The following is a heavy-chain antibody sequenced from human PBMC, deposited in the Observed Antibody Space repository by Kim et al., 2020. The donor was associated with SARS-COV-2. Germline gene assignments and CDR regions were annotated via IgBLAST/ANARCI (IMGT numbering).Heavy chain of an antibody. CDR1: GGSISSGGYY. CDR3: ARDQRGPDNYYGMDV. CDR2: IYYSGST. V-gene: IGHV4-31*03. D-gene: IGHD5-12*01. J-gene: IGHJ6*02. Sequence: SETLSLTCTVSGGSISSGGYYWSWIRQHPGKGLEWIGYIYYSGSTYYNPSLKSRVTISVDTSKNQFSLKLSSVTAADTAVYYCARDQRGPDNYYGMDVGGQGTTVTVSS.